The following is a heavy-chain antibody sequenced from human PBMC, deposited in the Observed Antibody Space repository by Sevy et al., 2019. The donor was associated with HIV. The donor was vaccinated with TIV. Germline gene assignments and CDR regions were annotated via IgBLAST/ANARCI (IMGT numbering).Heavy chain of an antibody. CDR1: GFTFSSYG. V-gene: IGHV3-73*01. Sequence: GGSLRLSCAASGFTFSSYGMHWVRQAPGKGLEWVGRIRSKANSYATAYAASVKGRFTISRDDSKNTAYLQMNSLKTEDTAVYYCTRQGSGYCSGGSCYPGGRYYYGMDVWGQGTTVTVSS. J-gene: IGHJ6*02. D-gene: IGHD2-15*01. CDR3: TRQGSGYCSGGSCYPGGRYYYGMDV. CDR2: IRSKANSYAT.